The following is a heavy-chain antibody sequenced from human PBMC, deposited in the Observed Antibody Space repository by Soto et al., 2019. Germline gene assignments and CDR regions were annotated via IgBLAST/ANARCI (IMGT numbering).Heavy chain of an antibody. CDR3: VKDSVLTVTIFQD. CDR1: GFTFSEYA. Sequence: GGSLRLSCSGTGFTFSEYAMSWVRQAPGKGLEWVSAVSATSSSTYYGDSVKGRFTISRDNSEKTVFLQMNSLRAEDTAIYFCVKDSVLTVTIFQDWGRGTLVTVSS. J-gene: IGHJ4*02. V-gene: IGHV3-23*01. CDR2: VSATSSST. D-gene: IGHD4-17*01.